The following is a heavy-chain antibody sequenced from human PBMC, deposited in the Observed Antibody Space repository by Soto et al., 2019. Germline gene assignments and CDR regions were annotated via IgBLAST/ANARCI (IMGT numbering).Heavy chain of an antibody. Sequence: ASVKVSCKASGYTSTNYGISWVRQAPGQGLEWMGWVSGYNGNTNYAQKLRGRVTMTTDTSTSTAYMELRTLRSDDTAVYYCARDEGSHGFDSWGQGTLVTVSS. CDR3: ARDEGSHGFDS. D-gene: IGHD6-19*01. CDR1: GYTSTNYG. J-gene: IGHJ4*02. CDR2: VSGYNGNT. V-gene: IGHV1-18*04.